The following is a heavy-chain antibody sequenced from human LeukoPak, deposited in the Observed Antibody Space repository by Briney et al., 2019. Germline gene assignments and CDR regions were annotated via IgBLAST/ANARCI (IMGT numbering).Heavy chain of an antibody. CDR1: GFTFSSYE. D-gene: IGHD3-10*01. CDR3: ARGLIRGNWFDP. J-gene: IGHJ5*02. V-gene: IGHV3-48*03. Sequence: GGSLRLSCAASGFTFSSYEMNWVRQAPGKGLEWVSYISSSGSTIYYADSVKGRFTISRDNAKNSPYLQMNSLRAEDTAVYYCARGLIRGNWFDPWGQGTLVTVSS. CDR2: ISSSGSTI.